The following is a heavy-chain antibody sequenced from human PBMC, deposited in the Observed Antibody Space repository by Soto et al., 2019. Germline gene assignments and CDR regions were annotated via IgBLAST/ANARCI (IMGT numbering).Heavy chain of an antibody. CDR2: IYYSGST. J-gene: IGHJ6*02. Sequence: PSETLSLTCTVSGGSVSSGSYYWSWIRQPPGKGLEWIGYIYYSGSTNYNPSLKSRVTISVDTSKNQFSLKLSSVTAADTAVYYCARDGPRDCSGGSCYPRYYYYGMDVWGQGTTVTVSS. CDR1: GGSVSSGSYY. V-gene: IGHV4-61*01. CDR3: ARDGPRDCSGGSCYPRYYYYGMDV. D-gene: IGHD2-15*01.